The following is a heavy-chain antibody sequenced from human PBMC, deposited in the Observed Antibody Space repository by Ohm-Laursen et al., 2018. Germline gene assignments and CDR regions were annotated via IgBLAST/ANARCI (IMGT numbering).Heavy chain of an antibody. V-gene: IGHV3-9*01. D-gene: IGHD1-26*01. Sequence: SLRLSCAASGFTFDDYAMHWVRQAPGKGLEWVSGISWNSGSIGYADSAKGRFTISRDNAKNSLYLQMNSLRAEDTALYYCAKDLASGLFRDYYYGMDVWGQGTTVTVSS. J-gene: IGHJ6*02. CDR3: AKDLASGLFRDYYYGMDV. CDR2: ISWNSGSI. CDR1: GFTFDDYA.